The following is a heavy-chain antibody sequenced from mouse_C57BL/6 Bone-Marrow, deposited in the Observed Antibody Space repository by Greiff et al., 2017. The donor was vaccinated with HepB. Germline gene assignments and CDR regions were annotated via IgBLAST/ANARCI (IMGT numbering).Heavy chain of an antibody. Sequence: QVQLQQSGAELVRPGTSVKVSCKASGYALTNYLIEWVKQRPGQGLEWIGVINPGSGGTNYNEKFKGKATLTADKSSSTAYMQLSSLTSEDSAVYFCAGGPYAMDYWGQGTSVTVSS. V-gene: IGHV1-54*01. CDR1: GYALTNYL. CDR2: INPGSGGT. J-gene: IGHJ4*01. CDR3: AGGPYAMDY.